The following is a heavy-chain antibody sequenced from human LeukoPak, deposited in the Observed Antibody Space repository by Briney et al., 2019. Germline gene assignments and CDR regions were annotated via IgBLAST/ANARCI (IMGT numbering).Heavy chain of an antibody. J-gene: IGHJ4*02. V-gene: IGHV1-2*02. CDR2: INPNSGGT. CDR1: GYTFTGYY. D-gene: IGHD3-22*01. CDR3: AKIGYYYDNSGYFDY. Sequence: ASVKVSCKASGYTFTGYYLHWVRQAPRQGLEWMGWINPNSGGTSYAQKFQGRVTMTRDTSISTAYMELNRLRSDDTAVCYCAKIGYYYDNSGYFDYWGQGTLVTVS.